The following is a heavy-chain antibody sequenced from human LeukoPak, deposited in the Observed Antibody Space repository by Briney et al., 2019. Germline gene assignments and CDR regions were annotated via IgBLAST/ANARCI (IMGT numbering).Heavy chain of an antibody. CDR1: GFTVNDYY. D-gene: IGHD5-24*01. CDR2: ISISSSYS. J-gene: IGHJ4*02. Sequence: PGGSLKLSCVASGFTVNDYYMSWVRQAPGQGLEWVSYISISSSYSNYAGSVKGRFTIPRDNAKNSLYLQNNSLKAEDTAVYYCARDRGGRDGYNRFDYWGQGTLVTVSS. CDR3: ARDRGGRDGYNRFDY. V-gene: IGHV3-11*05.